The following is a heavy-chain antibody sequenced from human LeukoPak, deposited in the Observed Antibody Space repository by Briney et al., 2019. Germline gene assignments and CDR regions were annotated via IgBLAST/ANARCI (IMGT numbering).Heavy chain of an antibody. V-gene: IGHV3-30*02. D-gene: IGHD3-3*01. CDR1: GFIFSSYG. J-gene: IGHJ3*02. CDR3: ARDLTIFGVAHDAFDI. CDR2: IRYDAYNK. Sequence: PGGSLRLSCAASGFIFSSYGMHWVRQTPGKGLEWVAFIRYDAYNKYYADSVKGRFTISRDNSKNTLYLQMNSLRAEDTAVYYCARDLTIFGVAHDAFDIWGQGTMVTVSS.